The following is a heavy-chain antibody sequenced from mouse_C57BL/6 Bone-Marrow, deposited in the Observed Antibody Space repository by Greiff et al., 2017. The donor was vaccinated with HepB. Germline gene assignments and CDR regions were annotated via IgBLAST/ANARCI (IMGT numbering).Heavy chain of an antibody. CDR2: IGPGSGST. Sequence: VQLQQSGAELVKPGASVKISCKASGYTFTDYYINWVKQRPGQGLEWIGKIGPGSGSTYYNEKFKGKATLTADKSSSTAYMQLSSLTSEDSAVYFCARSIYYYGSSSLFFDYWGQGTTLTVSS. D-gene: IGHD1-1*01. V-gene: IGHV1-77*01. J-gene: IGHJ2*01. CDR3: ARSIYYYGSSSLFFDY. CDR1: GYTFTDYY.